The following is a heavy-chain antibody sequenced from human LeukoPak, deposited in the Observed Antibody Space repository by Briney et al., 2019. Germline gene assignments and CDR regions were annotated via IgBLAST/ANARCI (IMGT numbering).Heavy chain of an antibody. CDR1: GFTFRSYA. CDR3: AKSLRYTSGWFLFDY. J-gene: IGHJ4*02. V-gene: IGHV3-23*01. D-gene: IGHD6-19*01. CDR2: ISGSGGST. Sequence: GGSLRLSCAAAGFTFRSYAMSWVRQAPGKGLEWVSAISGSGGSTYYADSVKGRFTISRDNSKNTLSLQMSSLRAEDTAIYYCAKSLRYTSGWFLFDYWGQGTLVTVSS.